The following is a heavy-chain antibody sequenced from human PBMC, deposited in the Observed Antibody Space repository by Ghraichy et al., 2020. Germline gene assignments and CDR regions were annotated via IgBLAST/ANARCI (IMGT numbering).Heavy chain of an antibody. V-gene: IGHV4-39*01. CDR2: IYYSGST. D-gene: IGHD6-13*01. Sequence: SETLSLTCTVSGGSISSNSYYWGWIRQPPGKGLEWIGNIYYSGSTYYNPSLKSRVTISVDTSKNQFSLKLSSVTAADTAVYYCARRGIAAALNWFDSWGQGTLVTVSS. J-gene: IGHJ5*01. CDR3: ARRGIAAALNWFDS. CDR1: GGSISSNSYY.